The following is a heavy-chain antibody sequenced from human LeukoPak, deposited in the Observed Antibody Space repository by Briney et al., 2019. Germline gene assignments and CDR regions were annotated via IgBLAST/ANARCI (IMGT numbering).Heavy chain of an antibody. Sequence: PGRSLRLSCTASGFMFSRLGMQWVRQAPGEGLEWVAMIWHDGSVEEYAESVKGRFTISRDNSQNTLYLQMNSLRDDDTAVYYCAKEGDQFRGYLDAWGKGTTVTVSS. CDR1: GFMFSRLG. J-gene: IGHJ6*03. V-gene: IGHV3-33*06. CDR2: IWHDGSVE. D-gene: IGHD3-16*01. CDR3: AKEGDQFRGYLDA.